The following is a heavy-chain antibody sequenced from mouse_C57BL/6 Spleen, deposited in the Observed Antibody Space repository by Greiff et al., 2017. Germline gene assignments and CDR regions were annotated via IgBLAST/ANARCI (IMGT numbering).Heavy chain of an antibody. Sequence: DVKLVESGGGLVKPGGSLKLSCAASGFTFSSYAMSWVRQTPEKRLEWVATISDGGSYTYYPDNVKGRFTISRDNAKNNLYLQMSHLKSEDTAMYYCARDRGNYAYFDDWGQGTTLTVSS. J-gene: IGHJ2*01. CDR1: GFTFSSYA. CDR2: ISDGGSYT. CDR3: ARDRGNYAYFDD. V-gene: IGHV5-4*01. D-gene: IGHD2-1*01.